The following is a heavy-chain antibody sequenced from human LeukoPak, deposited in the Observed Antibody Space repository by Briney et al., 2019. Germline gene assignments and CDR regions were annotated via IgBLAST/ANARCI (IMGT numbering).Heavy chain of an antibody. Sequence: PSETLSLTCTVSGGSISCYYWNWIRQPPGKGLEWIGSISYSGSTNYNPSLESRVTISVDTSKNQISLKLSSVTAADTTVYYCARSGRGYYYGSGSYFVDYYYYMDVWGKGTTVTISS. J-gene: IGHJ6*03. D-gene: IGHD3-10*01. CDR1: GGSISCYY. V-gene: IGHV4-59*01. CDR2: ISYSGST. CDR3: ARSGRGYYYGSGSYFVDYYYYMDV.